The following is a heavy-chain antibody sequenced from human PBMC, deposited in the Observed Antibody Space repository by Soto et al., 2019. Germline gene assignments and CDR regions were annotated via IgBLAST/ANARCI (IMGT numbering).Heavy chain of an antibody. CDR1: GGSISSYY. V-gene: IGHV4-59*01. CDR2: ISSSGRT. J-gene: IGHJ5*02. Sequence: QVQLQESGPGLVKPSETLSLTCTVSGGSISSYYWSWIRQPPGKGLEWIGYISSSGRTNYNPSLKRRVTISVDTSKTQYSLKLSSVTAADTAVYYGARVPTIFGVRFDPWGQGTLVTVSS. CDR3: ARVPTIFGVRFDP. D-gene: IGHD3-3*01.